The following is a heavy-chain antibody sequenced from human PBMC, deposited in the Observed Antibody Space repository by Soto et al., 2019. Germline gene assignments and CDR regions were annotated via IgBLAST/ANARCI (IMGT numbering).Heavy chain of an antibody. V-gene: IGHV4-61*01. J-gene: IGHJ4*02. D-gene: IGHD5-12*01. CDR2: IYYSGST. CDR3: ARDREGGYSGYDLTRPHFFDY. CDR1: GGSISSSSYY. Sequence: SETLSLTCTVSGGSISSSSYYWSWNRQPPGKGLEWIGNIYYSGSTNYNPSLKSRVTISVDTSKNQFSLKLSSVTAADTAVYYCARDREGGYSGYDLTRPHFFDYWGQGTLVTVSS.